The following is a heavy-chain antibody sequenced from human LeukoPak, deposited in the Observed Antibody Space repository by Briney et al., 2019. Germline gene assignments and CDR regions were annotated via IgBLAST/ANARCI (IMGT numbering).Heavy chain of an antibody. CDR3: AKRPDCSTTNCFRFEY. D-gene: IGHD2-2*01. CDR2: INGDGGRT. V-gene: IGHV3-23*01. J-gene: IGHJ4*02. CDR1: GFTFSTYA. Sequence: PGGSLRLSCAASGFTFSTYAMSWVRQAPGQGLERVSSINGDGGRTYYAEAVKGRFTVSRDNSKNSLYLQMDSLRAEDTAVYYCAKRPDCSTTNCFRFEYWGQGTLVTVSS.